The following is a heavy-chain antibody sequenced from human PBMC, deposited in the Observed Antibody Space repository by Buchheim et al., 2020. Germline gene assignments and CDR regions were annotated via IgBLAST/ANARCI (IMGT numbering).Heavy chain of an antibody. Sequence: QVQLQESGPGLVKPSETLSLTCTVSGGSVSSGSYYWSWIRQPPGKGLEWIGYIYYSGSTNYNPSLKSRVTISVDTSKNQFSLKLSSVTAADTAVYYCARDQTQVGVSVQHFYYYMDVWGKGTT. V-gene: IGHV4-61*01. D-gene: IGHD2/OR15-2a*01. CDR2: IYYSGST. CDR3: ARDQTQVGVSVQHFYYYMDV. CDR1: GGSVSSGSYY. J-gene: IGHJ6*03.